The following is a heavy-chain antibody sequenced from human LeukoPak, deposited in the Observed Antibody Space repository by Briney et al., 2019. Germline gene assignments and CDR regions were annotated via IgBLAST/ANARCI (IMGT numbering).Heavy chain of an antibody. Sequence: SETLSLTCAVYGGSFSGYYWSWIRQPPGKGLEWIGEINHSGSTNYNPSLKSRVTISVDTSKNQFSLKLSSVTAADTAVYYCARMGYYDFWSGYYTPAGFDYWGQGTLVTVSS. J-gene: IGHJ4*02. CDR3: ARMGYYDFWSGYYTPAGFDY. D-gene: IGHD3-3*01. V-gene: IGHV4-34*01. CDR2: INHSGST. CDR1: GGSFSGYY.